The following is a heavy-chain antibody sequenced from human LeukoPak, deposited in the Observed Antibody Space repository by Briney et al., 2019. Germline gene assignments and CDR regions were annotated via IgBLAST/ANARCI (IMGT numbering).Heavy chain of an antibody. Sequence: ASVKVSRKASGYTFTSYGISWVRQAPGQGLEWMGWISAYNGNTNYAQKLQGRVTMTTDTSTSTAYMELRSLRSDDTAVYYCARNEVVPAATPLDYWGQGTLVTVSS. D-gene: IGHD2-2*01. CDR2: ISAYNGNT. V-gene: IGHV1-18*04. J-gene: IGHJ4*02. CDR3: ARNEVVPAATPLDY. CDR1: GYTFTSYG.